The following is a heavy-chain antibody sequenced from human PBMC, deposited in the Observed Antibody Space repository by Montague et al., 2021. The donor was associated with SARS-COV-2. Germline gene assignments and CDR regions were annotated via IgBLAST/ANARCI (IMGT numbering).Heavy chain of an antibody. J-gene: IGHJ2*01. Sequence: SETLSLTCTVSGGSISSSNYYGVWIRQPPGKGLEWIGTIFYSGSTYYNPSLKSRVTISIDTSKNQFSLKLNSVTAADTAVYYCASRGYPASGSRWYLDVWGRGTMVTVSS. D-gene: IGHD3-10*01. V-gene: IGHV4-39*07. CDR3: ASRGYPASGSRWYLDV. CDR2: IFYSGST. CDR1: GGSISSSNYY.